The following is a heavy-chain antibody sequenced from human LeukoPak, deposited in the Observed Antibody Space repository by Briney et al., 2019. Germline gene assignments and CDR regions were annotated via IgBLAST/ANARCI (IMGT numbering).Heavy chain of an antibody. J-gene: IGHJ4*02. Sequence: GGSLRLSCAASGFTFSSYAMSWVRQAPGKGLEWVSAISGSGDSTNYADSVKGRFTISRDNAKNTLYLQMNSLRAEDTAVYYCARALYDSSGDWGQGTLVTVSS. CDR3: ARALYDSSGD. V-gene: IGHV3-23*01. CDR1: GFTFSSYA. D-gene: IGHD3-22*01. CDR2: ISGSGDST.